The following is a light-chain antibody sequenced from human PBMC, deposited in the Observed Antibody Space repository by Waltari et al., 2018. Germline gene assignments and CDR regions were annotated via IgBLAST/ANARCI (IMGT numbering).Light chain of an antibody. CDR2: DTS. CDR1: QSVSSY. CDR3: QQRTNWPPWVT. Sequence: EIVLTQSPATLSLSPGERATLSCRASQSVSSYLAWYQQKPGQATRLLIYDTSIRAAGIPARFSGSGTGTDFTLTISSLEPEDFAVYYCQQRTNWPPWVTFGQGTKVEIK. J-gene: IGKJ2*01. V-gene: IGKV3-11*01.